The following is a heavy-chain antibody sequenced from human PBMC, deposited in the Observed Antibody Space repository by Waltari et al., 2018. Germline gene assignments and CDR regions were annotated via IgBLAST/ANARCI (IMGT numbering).Heavy chain of an antibody. J-gene: IGHJ4*02. CDR2: ISAFNGNP. CDR3: ARDRPGEDIRVDY. D-gene: IGHD3-16*01. Sequence: QVQLVQSGTEVRKPGASVKVSCKTYGYTFTSHGVSWVRQAPGQGPEWMGWISAFNGNPKYAQKFQGRVTLTTDTSTRTAYMELRSLRSDDTAIYYCARDRPGEDIRVDYWGQGALVIVSS. V-gene: IGHV1-18*01. CDR1: GYTFTSHG.